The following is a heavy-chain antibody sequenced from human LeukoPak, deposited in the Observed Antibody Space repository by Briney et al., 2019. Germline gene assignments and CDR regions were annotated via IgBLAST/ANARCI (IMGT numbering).Heavy chain of an antibody. CDR2: INHSGST. V-gene: IGHV4-34*01. J-gene: IGHJ4*02. CDR3: ARGYYDILTGYYRQSLDY. D-gene: IGHD3-9*01. CDR1: GFTFSNYG. Sequence: GSLRLSCSASGFTFSNYGMSWVRQAPGKGLEWIGEINHSGSTNYNPSLKSRVTISVDTSKNQFSLKLSSVTAADTAVYYCARGYYDILTGYYRQSLDYWGQGTLVTVSS.